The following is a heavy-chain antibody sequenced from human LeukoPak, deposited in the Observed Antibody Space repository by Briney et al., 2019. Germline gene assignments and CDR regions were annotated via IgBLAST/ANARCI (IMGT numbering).Heavy chain of an antibody. CDR3: ARDGVGMVRGVVDY. CDR2: IKEDGSEK. D-gene: IGHD3-10*01. J-gene: IGHJ4*02. Sequence: GGSLRLSCAGSGFTYSRYWMSWVRQAPGKGLEWVANIKEDGSEKYYVDSVKGRFTISRDNARNSLYLQMNSLRAEDTAVYYCARDGVGMVRGVVDYWGQGTLVTVSS. V-gene: IGHV3-7*03. CDR1: GFTYSRYW.